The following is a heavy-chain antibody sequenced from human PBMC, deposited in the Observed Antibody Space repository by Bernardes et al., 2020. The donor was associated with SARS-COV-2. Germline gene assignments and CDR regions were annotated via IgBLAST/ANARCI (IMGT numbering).Heavy chain of an antibody. J-gene: IGHJ4*02. Sequence: LSCAASAFTVRNDYMSWFRQTPGKGLEWVSVIYSGGNTYYTDSMKGRFTISRHISENTLYLHMNSLRSEDTAVYYCASGPYDHDGTAYSAIDYWGQGILVSVSS. CDR2: IYSGGNT. CDR3: ASGPYDHDGTAYSAIDY. CDR1: AFTVRNDY. D-gene: IGHD3-22*01. V-gene: IGHV3-53*04.